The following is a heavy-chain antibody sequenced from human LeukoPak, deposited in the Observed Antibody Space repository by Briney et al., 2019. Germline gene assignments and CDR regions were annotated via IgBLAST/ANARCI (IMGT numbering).Heavy chain of an antibody. V-gene: IGHV4-59*01. D-gene: IGHD6-13*01. CDR2: IYYSGGT. Sequence: SETLSLTCTVSGGSISSYYWSWIRQPPGKGLEWIGYIYYSGGTNYNPSLKSRVTISVDTSKNQFSLKLSSLTAADTAVYYCARETSRTFDYWGQGTLVTVSS. CDR3: ARETSRTFDY. J-gene: IGHJ4*02. CDR1: GGSISSYY.